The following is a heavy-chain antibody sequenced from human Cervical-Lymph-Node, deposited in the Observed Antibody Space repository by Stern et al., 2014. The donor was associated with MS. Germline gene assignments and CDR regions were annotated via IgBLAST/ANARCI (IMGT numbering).Heavy chain of an antibody. CDR3: ARHVQGFDY. Sequence: EEKLEESGAEVKKPGESLKISCKLSGYSFTIYYIAWVRQMTGKGLEWMGVIYPYDSDTTYSPSFQGQVTISADKSITTAYLQWSSLRASDTAMYYCARHVQGFDYWGQGTLVTVSS. J-gene: IGHJ4*02. V-gene: IGHV5-51*01. CDR2: IYPYDSDT. CDR1: GYSFTIYY.